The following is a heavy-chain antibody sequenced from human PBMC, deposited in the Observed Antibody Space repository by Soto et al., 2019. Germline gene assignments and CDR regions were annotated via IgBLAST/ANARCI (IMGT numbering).Heavy chain of an antibody. CDR1: GFTFSSYA. CDR2: ISGSGGST. V-gene: IGHV3-23*01. CDR3: AKDVRAGVRRGSFYYYGMDV. D-gene: IGHD6-19*01. Sequence: EVQLLESGGGLVQPGGSLRLSCAASGFTFSSYAMSWVRQAPGKGLEWVSAISGSGGSTYYADSVKGRFTISRDNSKNTLYLQMNSLRAEDTAVYYCAKDVRAGVRRGSFYYYGMDVWGQGTTVTVSS. J-gene: IGHJ6*02.